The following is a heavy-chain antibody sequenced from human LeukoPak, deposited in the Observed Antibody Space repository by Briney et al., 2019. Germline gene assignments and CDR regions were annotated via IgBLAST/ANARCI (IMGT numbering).Heavy chain of an antibody. CDR2: IYYSGST. Sequence: PETLSLTCTVSGGSISSSTYYWGWIRQPPGKGLEWIGSIYYSGSTYYNPSLKSRLTISVDASKIQFSLSSVTAADTAVYYCARHSRGPAAGPAFDSWGQGTLVTVSS. D-gene: IGHD6-13*01. CDR3: ARHSRGPAAGPAFDS. V-gene: IGHV4-39*01. CDR1: GGSISSSTYY. J-gene: IGHJ4*02.